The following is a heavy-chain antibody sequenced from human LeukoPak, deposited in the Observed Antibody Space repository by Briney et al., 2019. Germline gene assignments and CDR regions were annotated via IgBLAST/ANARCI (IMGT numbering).Heavy chain of an antibody. J-gene: IGHJ4*02. CDR2: MNPNSGNT. D-gene: IGHD4-4*01. V-gene: IGHV1-8*01. Sequence: ASVKVSCKASGYTFTSYDVNWVRRATGQGLEWMGWMNPNSGNTGYAQKFQGRVTMTRNTSISTAYMELSSLRSEDTAVYYCARGVGHPTDLDYWGQGTLVTVSS. CDR3: ARGVGHPTDLDY. CDR1: GYTFTSYD.